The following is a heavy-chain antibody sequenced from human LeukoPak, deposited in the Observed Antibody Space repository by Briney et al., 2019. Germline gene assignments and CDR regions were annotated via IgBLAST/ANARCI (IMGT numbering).Heavy chain of an antibody. CDR2: INPTSGDT. V-gene: IGHV1-46*01. CDR1: GYTFTSCY. D-gene: IGHD6-25*01. CDR3: ARYGFSSVWQGGWHAFDI. J-gene: IGHJ3*02. Sequence: ASVKVSCKASGYTFTSCYVHWVRQAPGQGLEWMGIINPTSGDTNYAQNFQGRVTMTRDMSTSTVYMELSSLRSEDTAVYYCARYGFSSVWQGGWHAFDIWGLGTMVTVSS.